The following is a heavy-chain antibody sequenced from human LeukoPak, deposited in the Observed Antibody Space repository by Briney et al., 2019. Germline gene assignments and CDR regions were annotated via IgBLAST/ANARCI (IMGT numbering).Heavy chain of an antibody. V-gene: IGHV3-21*01. Sequence: GGSLRLSCAASGFTFSSYSMNWVRQAPGKGLEWVSSISSNSSYIYYADSVKGRFTISRDNAKNSLYLQMNSLRAEDTAVYYCARAYYGSGIPYYFDYWGQGTLVTVSS. CDR1: GFTFSSYS. CDR3: ARAYYGSGIPYYFDY. D-gene: IGHD3-10*01. CDR2: ISSNSSYI. J-gene: IGHJ4*02.